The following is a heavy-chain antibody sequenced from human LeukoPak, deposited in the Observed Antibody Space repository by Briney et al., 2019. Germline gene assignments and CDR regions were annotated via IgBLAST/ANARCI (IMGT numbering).Heavy chain of an antibody. V-gene: IGHV3-9*03. CDR3: AKDMGYSYVHDAFDI. J-gene: IGHJ3*02. CDR2: ISWNSGSI. D-gene: IGHD5-18*01. CDR1: GFTFDDYA. Sequence: PGRSLRLSCAASGFTFDDYAMHWVRQAPGKGLEWVSGISWNSGSIGYADSVKGRFTISRDNAKNSLYLQMNSLRAEDMALYYCAKDMGYSYVHDAFDIWGQGTMVTVSS.